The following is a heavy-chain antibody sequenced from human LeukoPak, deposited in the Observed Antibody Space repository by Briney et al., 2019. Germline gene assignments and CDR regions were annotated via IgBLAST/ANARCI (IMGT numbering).Heavy chain of an antibody. CDR2: IIPIFGTA. V-gene: IGHV1-69*13. CDR3: ASTTYYDFWSGYYSFDH. D-gene: IGHD3-3*01. CDR1: GGTFSSYA. Sequence: SVKVSCKASGGTFSSYAISWVRQAPGQGLEWMGGIIPIFGTANYAQKFQGRVTITADESTSTAYMELSSLRSEDTAVYYCASTTYYDFWSGYYSFDHWGQGTLVTVSS. J-gene: IGHJ4*02.